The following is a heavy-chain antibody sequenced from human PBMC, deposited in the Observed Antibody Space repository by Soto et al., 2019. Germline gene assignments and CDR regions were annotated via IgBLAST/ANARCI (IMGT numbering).Heavy chain of an antibody. V-gene: IGHV3-7*01. J-gene: IGHJ4*02. D-gene: IGHD2-8*01. CDR2: IKQDGSEK. Sequence: GGSLRLSCAASGFNLGTYWMTWVRKATGKRLKWVANIKQDGSEKYYVDYVKGRFTISRDNAKNSLYLQMNSLSAEDTAVYYCARDSPMLYGGFDYWGQGTLVTVSS. CDR1: GFNLGTYW. CDR3: ARDSPMLYGGFDY.